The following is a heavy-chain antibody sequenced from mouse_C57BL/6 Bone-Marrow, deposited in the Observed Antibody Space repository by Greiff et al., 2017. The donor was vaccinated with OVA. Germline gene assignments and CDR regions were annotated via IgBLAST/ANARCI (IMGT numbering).Heavy chain of an antibody. V-gene: IGHV14-3*01. CDR1: GFNIKNTY. Sequence: EVQLQQSVAELVRPGASVKLSCTASGFNIKNTYMHWVKQRPEQGLEWIGRIDPANDNTKYAPKFQGKATKTADTSSNTAYLQLSSLSSEDTAVYCCARGNFGSSFYAMDYWGQGTSVTVSS. CDR2: IDPANDNT. D-gene: IGHD1-1*01. J-gene: IGHJ4*01. CDR3: ARGNFGSSFYAMDY.